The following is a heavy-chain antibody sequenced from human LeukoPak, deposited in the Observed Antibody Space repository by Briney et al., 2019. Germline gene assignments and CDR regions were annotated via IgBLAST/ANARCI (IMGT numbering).Heavy chain of an antibody. CDR2: TNGDGSST. J-gene: IGHJ4*02. CDR3: ARDMYSMSSARGAY. D-gene: IGHD3-10*01. Sequence: GGSLRLSCAASGFTFNNAWMSWVRQAPGKGLEWVARTNGDGSSTTYVESVRGRFTISRDNAKKTLYLQMNSLRAEDAAVYYCARDMYSMSSARGAYWGQGTLVTVSS. CDR1: GFTFNNAW. V-gene: IGHV3-74*01.